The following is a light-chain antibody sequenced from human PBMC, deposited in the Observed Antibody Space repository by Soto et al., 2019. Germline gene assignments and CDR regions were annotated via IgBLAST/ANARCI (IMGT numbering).Light chain of an antibody. CDR3: QQYNNWLT. CDR2: GAS. J-gene: IGKJ4*01. CDR1: HSVSSN. Sequence: EIVMTQSTATLSVSPGERATLSCRASHSVSSNLAWYQQKPGQAPRILIYGASTRATGIPARFSGSGSGTEFTLTISSLQSEDFAVYYCQQYNNWLTFGGGTKVEIK. V-gene: IGKV3-15*01.